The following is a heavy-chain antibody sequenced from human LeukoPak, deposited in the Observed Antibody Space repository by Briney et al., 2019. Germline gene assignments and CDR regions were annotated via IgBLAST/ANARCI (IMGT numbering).Heavy chain of an antibody. CDR3: ARIIGVHYYYMDV. D-gene: IGHD2-8*01. V-gene: IGHV3-21*01. Sequence: GGSLRLSCAASGFTFSSYSMNWVRQAPGKGLEWVSSISSSSSYIYYADSVKGRFTISRDNAKNSLYLQMNSLRAEDTAAYYCARIIGVHYYYMDVWGKGTTVTVPS. CDR1: GFTFSSYS. CDR2: ISSSSSYI. J-gene: IGHJ6*03.